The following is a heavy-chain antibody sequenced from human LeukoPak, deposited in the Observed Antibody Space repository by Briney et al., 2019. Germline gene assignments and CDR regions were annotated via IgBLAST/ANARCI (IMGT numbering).Heavy chain of an antibody. CDR3: ARDPPRAAWVFDY. CDR1: GFTFSNYA. V-gene: IGHV3-23*01. D-gene: IGHD6-25*01. CDR2: ITSGGGTT. J-gene: IGHJ4*02. Sequence: GGSLRLSCAASGFTFSNYAMSWVRQAPGKALEWVSAITSGGGTTYYAGSVKGRFTISRDNSKNTLYMQMNRLRAEDTAVSYCARDPPRAAWVFDYWGQGTLVSVSS.